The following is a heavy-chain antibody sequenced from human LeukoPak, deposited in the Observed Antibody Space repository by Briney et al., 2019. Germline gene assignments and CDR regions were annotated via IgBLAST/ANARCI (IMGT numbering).Heavy chain of an antibody. Sequence: GGSLRLSCAASGFTVSSNYMSWVRQAPGKGLEWVSVIYSGGSTYYADSVKGRFTISRDNSKNTLYLQMNSLRAEDTAVYYCARDLRMVYAIGGDYWGQGTLVTVSS. CDR1: GFTVSSNY. CDR2: IYSGGST. D-gene: IGHD2-8*01. J-gene: IGHJ4*01. V-gene: IGHV3-66*01. CDR3: ARDLRMVYAIGGDY.